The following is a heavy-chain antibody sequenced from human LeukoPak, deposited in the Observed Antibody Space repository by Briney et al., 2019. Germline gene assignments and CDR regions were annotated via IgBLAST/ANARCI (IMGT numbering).Heavy chain of an antibody. D-gene: IGHD5-24*01. CDR3: AREGTVEMAFPSAFTDWFDP. V-gene: IGHV1-2*02. CDR2: MNPNSGGT. J-gene: IGHJ5*02. CDR1: GYTFTGYY. Sequence: ASVKVSCKASGYTFTGYYMHWVRQAPGQGLEWMGWMNPNSGGTNYAQKFQGRVTMTRDTSISTAYMELSRLRSDDTAVYYCAREGTVEMAFPSAFTDWFDPWGQGTLVTVSS.